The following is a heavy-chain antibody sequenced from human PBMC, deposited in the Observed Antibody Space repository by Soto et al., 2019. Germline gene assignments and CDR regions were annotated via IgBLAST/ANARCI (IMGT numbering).Heavy chain of an antibody. D-gene: IGHD6-19*01. V-gene: IGHV4-34*01. J-gene: IGHJ4*02. CDR2: INHSGST. CDR1: GGSFSGYY. Sequence: QVQLQQWGAGLLKPSETLSLTCAVYGGSFSGYYWSWIRQPPGKGLEWIGEINHSGSTNYNPSLKSRVTISVDTSKHQFSLKLISMTAADTAVYYCASWNSSGRYSYWGQGTLVTVSS. CDR3: ASWNSSGRYSY.